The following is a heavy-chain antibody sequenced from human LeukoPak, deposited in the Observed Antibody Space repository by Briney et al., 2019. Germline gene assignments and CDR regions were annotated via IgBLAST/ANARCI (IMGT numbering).Heavy chain of an antibody. CDR1: GGSISSYY. CDR3: ARDVPHSYGWTFWDY. J-gene: IGHJ4*02. CDR2: IYYSGST. V-gene: IGHV4-59*12. D-gene: IGHD5-18*01. Sequence: KPSETLSLTCTVSGGSISSYYWSWIRQPPGKGLEWIGYIYYSGSTNYNPSLKSRVTISVDTSKNQFSLKLSSVTAADTAVYYCARDVPHSYGWTFWDYWGQGTLVTVSS.